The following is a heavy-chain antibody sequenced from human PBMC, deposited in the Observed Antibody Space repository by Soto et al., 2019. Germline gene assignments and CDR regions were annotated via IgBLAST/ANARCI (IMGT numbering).Heavy chain of an antibody. Sequence: QVQLVQSGAEVENPGASVKVSCKASGYTFSNFGINWVRQAPGQGLKWMGWITPYNGNANYAQKYQDRLTVTTDTSTNTAYLELRSLRSDDTAVYFCARARMYSGAYHDYWGQGTLVTVSS. V-gene: IGHV1-18*04. CDR3: ARARMYSGAYHDY. CDR2: ITPYNGNA. J-gene: IGHJ4*02. D-gene: IGHD1-26*01. CDR1: GYTFSNFG.